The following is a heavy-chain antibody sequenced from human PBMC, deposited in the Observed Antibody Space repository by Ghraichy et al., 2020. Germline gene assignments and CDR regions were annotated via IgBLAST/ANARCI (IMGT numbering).Heavy chain of an antibody. V-gene: IGHV4-59*08. J-gene: IGHJ4*02. Sequence: SETLSLTCTVSGGSINNFYWNWIRQPPGKELEWIANINDRGNTNYNPSLKSRVTISVDTSKNQFSLKLSSVTAADTAVYYCARRGDYARAFLDSWDQGILVTVSS. D-gene: IGHD4-17*01. CDR1: GGSINNFY. CDR2: INDRGNT. CDR3: ARRGDYARAFLDS.